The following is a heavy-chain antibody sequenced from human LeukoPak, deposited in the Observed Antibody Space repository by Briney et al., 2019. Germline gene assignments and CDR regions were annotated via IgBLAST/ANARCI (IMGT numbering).Heavy chain of an antibody. Sequence: AGGSLRLSCAASGFTFSSSGIHWVRQAPGKGLEWVAVIWYDGSNKYYADSVKGRFTISRDNSKNTLYLQMDSLRAEDSAVFYCAKGGWGVPTARGLDYWGQGTLVTVS. V-gene: IGHV3-33*06. CDR3: AKGGWGVPTARGLDY. D-gene: IGHD2-2*01. CDR1: GFTFSSSG. J-gene: IGHJ4*02. CDR2: IWYDGSNK.